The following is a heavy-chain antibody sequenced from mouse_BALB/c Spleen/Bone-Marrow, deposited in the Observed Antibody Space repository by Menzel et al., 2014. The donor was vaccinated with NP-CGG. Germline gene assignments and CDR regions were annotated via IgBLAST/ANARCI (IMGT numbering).Heavy chain of an antibody. Sequence: EVKVVDSGGGLVKPGGSLKLSCAASGFASSGNDMSWVRQIPEKRLEWVAYISSGGGRIYYPDTVKGRFTISSDNAKNTLYLQMNSLKSEDTAMYYCARQRGYAYAMDYWGQGTSVTVSS. CDR1: GFASSGND. D-gene: IGHD2-2*01. V-gene: IGHV5-12-1*01. J-gene: IGHJ4*01. CDR3: ARQRGYAYAMDY. CDR2: ISSGGGRI.